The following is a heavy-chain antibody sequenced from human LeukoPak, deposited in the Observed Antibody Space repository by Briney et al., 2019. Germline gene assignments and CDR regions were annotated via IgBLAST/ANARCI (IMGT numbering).Heavy chain of an antibody. J-gene: IGHJ5*02. Sequence: SETLSLTCTVSGGSISSYYWSWIRQPPGKGLEWSGYIYYSGSTNYNPSLKSRVTISVDTSKNQFSLKLSSVTAAGTAVYYCARVFFVAYHDSSGYNWFDPWGQGTLVTVSS. D-gene: IGHD3-22*01. CDR1: GGSISSYY. V-gene: IGHV4-59*01. CDR3: ARVFFVAYHDSSGYNWFDP. CDR2: IYYSGST.